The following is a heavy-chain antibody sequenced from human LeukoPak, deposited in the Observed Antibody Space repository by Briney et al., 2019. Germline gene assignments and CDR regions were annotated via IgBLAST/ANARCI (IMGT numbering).Heavy chain of an antibody. D-gene: IGHD1-14*01. CDR2: ISGSGGST. CDR1: GFTFSNYA. CDR3: AKDIRFNWFDP. J-gene: IGHJ5*02. Sequence: GGSLRLSCAASGFTFSNYAMSWVRQAPGKGLEWVSVISGSGGSTHYADSVKGRCTISRDNSKNTLYLQINSLRGEDAAVYYCAKDIRFNWFDPWGQGTLVTVSS. V-gene: IGHV3-23*01.